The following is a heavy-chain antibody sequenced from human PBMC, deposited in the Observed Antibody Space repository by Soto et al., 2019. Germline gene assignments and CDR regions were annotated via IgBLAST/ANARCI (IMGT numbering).Heavy chain of an antibody. CDR1: GFTFSNAW. CDR2: IKSKTDGGTT. J-gene: IGHJ6*02. CDR3: TTDPYYYDSSGYDGYYYGMDV. V-gene: IGHV3-15*01. Sequence: RGSLRLSCAASGFTFSNAWMSWVRQSPGKGLEWVGRIKSKTDGGTTDYAAPVKGRFTISRDDSKNTLYLQMNSLKTEDTAVYYCTTDPYYYDSSGYDGYYYGMDVWGQGTTVTVSS. D-gene: IGHD3-22*01.